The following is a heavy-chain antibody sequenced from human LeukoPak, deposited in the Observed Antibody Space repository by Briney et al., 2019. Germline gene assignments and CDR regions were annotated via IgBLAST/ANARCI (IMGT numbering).Heavy chain of an antibody. D-gene: IGHD6-13*01. CDR1: GDSISGSTYC. V-gene: IGHV4-39*07. CDR2: ICHGGST. Sequence: SETLSLTCTVSGDSISGSTYCWGWIRQPPGKGPEWIGSICHGGSTYYSPSLKSRVTISVDTSKNQFSLKLSSVTAADTALYYCARDHEVTGYSSLLGPFYFDYWGQGTLVTVSS. CDR3: ARDHEVTGYSSLLGPFYFDY. J-gene: IGHJ4*02.